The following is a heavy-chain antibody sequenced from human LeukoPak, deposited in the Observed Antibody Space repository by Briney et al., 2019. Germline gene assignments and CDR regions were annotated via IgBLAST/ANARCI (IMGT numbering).Heavy chain of an antibody. CDR3: ARAVAAGAYYGMDL. D-gene: IGHD6-13*01. J-gene: IGHJ6*02. V-gene: IGHV4-34*01. CDR1: GVSFSGYY. CDR2: INHSGST. Sequence: SETLSLTCAVYGVSFSGYYWSWLRQPPGKGLEWLGEINHSGSTNYNPSLKSRVTISVDTSKNQFSLKLSSVTAADTAVYYCARAVAAGAYYGMDLWGQGTTVTVSS.